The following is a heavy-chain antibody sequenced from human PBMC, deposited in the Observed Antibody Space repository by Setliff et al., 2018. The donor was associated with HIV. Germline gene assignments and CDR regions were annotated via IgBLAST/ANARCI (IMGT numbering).Heavy chain of an antibody. Sequence: GESLKISCKASGYSFTTNWIGWVRQMPGKGLEWMGIIYPGDSDTRYSPSFQGQVTISADKSISTVYLRWTRLKASDSAIYYCATTDSEFDHWGQGTLVTVSS. CDR1: GYSFTTNW. J-gene: IGHJ4*02. CDR2: IYPGDSDT. CDR3: ATTDSEFDH. V-gene: IGHV5-51*01.